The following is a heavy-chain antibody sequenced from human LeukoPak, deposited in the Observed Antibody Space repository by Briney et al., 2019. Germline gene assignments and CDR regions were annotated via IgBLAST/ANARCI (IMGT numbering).Heavy chain of an antibody. V-gene: IGHV4-4*07. CDR1: GGSISSYY. Sequence: SETLSLTCTVSGGSISSYYWSWIRQPAGKGLEWIGRIYTSGSTNYNPSLKSRVTISVDKSKNQFSLKLSSVTAADTAVYYCARGADYYDSSGSVDWFDLWGQGTLVTVSS. J-gene: IGHJ5*02. D-gene: IGHD3-22*01. CDR3: ARGADYYDSSGSVDWFDL. CDR2: IYTSGST.